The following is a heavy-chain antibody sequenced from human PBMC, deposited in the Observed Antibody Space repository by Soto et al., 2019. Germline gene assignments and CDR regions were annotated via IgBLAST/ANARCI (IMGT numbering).Heavy chain of an antibody. V-gene: IGHV1-69*13. CDR2: IIPIFGTA. Sequence: GXXVKVSCKASGGTFSSYAISWVRQAPGQGFEWMGGIIPIFGTANYAQKFQGRVTITADESTSTAYMELSSLRSEDKAVYYCARVYTHYYDSSGRGPLDYWGQGTLVTV. J-gene: IGHJ4*02. CDR1: GGTFSSYA. D-gene: IGHD3-22*01. CDR3: ARVYTHYYDSSGRGPLDY.